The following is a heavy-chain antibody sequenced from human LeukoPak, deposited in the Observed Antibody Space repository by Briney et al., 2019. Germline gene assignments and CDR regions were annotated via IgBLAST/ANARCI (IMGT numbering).Heavy chain of an antibody. CDR2: IIPIFGTA. J-gene: IGHJ6*04. V-gene: IGHV1-69*06. D-gene: IGHD3-10*01. CDR3: AREYVVRGVIPEADYYYGMDV. CDR1: GGTFSSYA. Sequence: GASVKVSCKASGGTFSSYAISWVRQAPGQGLEWMGGIIPIFGTANYAQKFQGRVTITADKSTSTAYMELSSLRSEDTAVYYCAREYVVRGVIPEADYYYGMDVWGKGTTVTVSS.